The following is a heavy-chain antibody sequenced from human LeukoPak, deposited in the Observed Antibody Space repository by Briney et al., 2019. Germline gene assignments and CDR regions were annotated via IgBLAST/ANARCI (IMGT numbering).Heavy chain of an antibody. CDR2: ISGSGGST. V-gene: IGHV3-23*01. J-gene: IGHJ6*02. D-gene: IGHD3-3*01. CDR3: ARRFLEWLLFLGGSDYYGMDV. CDR1: GFTFGSYA. Sequence: GGSLRLSCAASGFTFGSYAMSWVRQAPGKGLEWVSAISGSGGSTYYADSVKGRFTISRDNSKNTLYLQMNSLRAEDTAVYYCARRFLEWLLFLGGSDYYGMDVWGQGTTVTVSS.